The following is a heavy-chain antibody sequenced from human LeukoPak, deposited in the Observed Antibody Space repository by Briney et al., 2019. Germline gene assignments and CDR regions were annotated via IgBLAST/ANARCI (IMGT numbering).Heavy chain of an antibody. CDR3: ARMTTVTTEGI. D-gene: IGHD4-17*01. Sequence: GGSLRLSCAASGFTFSNYAMHWVRQAPGKGLEWVAVISYDGSTKYYADSVKGRFTISRDSAKNSLYLQMNNLRAEDTAVYYCARMTTVTTEGIWGQGTMVTVSS. CDR2: ISYDGSTK. V-gene: IGHV3-30-3*01. CDR1: GFTFSNYA. J-gene: IGHJ3*02.